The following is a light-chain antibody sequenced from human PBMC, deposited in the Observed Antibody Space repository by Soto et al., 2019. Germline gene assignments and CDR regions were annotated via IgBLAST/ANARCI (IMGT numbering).Light chain of an antibody. V-gene: IGKV1-27*01. CDR3: QKYDNVRLT. CDR1: QGIRSE. J-gene: IGKJ4*01. Sequence: IQMTQSPSNLSASVGDRVTITCRASQGIRSELGSYQQKPGKVPELLIYHASNLQSGGPSRFSGNGTGTDFALTISSRQPEDVATYYCQKYDNVRLTFGVGTKGDSK. CDR2: HAS.